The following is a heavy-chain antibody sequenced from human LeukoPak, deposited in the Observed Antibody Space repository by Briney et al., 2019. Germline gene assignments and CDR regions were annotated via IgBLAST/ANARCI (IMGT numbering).Heavy chain of an antibody. CDR3: TTEYYGSLIY. CDR2: IKSKSAGGTT. V-gene: IGHV3-15*01. D-gene: IGHD3-10*01. CDR1: GFTFSDAW. J-gene: IGHJ4*02. Sequence: PGGSLRLSCAASGFTFSDAWMSWVRQAPGKGLEWVGRIKSKSAGGTTDYAAPVKGRFTISRDDSKNTVYLQMNSLKTEDTAVYYCTTEYYGSLIYWGQGTLVTVSS.